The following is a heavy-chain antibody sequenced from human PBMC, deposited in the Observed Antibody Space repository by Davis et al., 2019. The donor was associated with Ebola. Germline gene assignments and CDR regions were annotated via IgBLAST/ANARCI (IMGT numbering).Heavy chain of an antibody. J-gene: IGHJ4*02. Sequence: ASVKVSCKASGYTFTNYGITWVRQAPGQGLEWMGWMNPHNGNTNYAQNVQGRVIMTSDTATTTAYMEVGSLRSDDTAVYYCARAAIEYWGQGTLVTVS. CDR2: MNPHNGNT. CDR1: GYTFTNYG. D-gene: IGHD6-25*01. V-gene: IGHV1-18*04. CDR3: ARAAIEY.